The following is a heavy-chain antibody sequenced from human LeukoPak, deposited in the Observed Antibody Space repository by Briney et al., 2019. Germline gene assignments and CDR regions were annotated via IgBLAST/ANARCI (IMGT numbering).Heavy chain of an antibody. CDR3: AKGNGYSYGRYYFDY. D-gene: IGHD5-18*01. J-gene: IGHJ4*02. V-gene: IGHV3-23*01. Sequence: PGGSLRLSCAASGFTFSSYAMGWVRQAPGKGLEWVSAITAGGGNTYYADSVKGRFTISRDNSKNTLYLQVNSLRAEDTAVYYCAKGNGYSYGRYYFDYWGKGTLVTVSS. CDR2: ITAGGGNT. CDR1: GFTFSSYA.